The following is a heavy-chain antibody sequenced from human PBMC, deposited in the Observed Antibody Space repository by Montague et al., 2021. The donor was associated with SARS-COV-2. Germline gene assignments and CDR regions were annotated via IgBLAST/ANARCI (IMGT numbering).Heavy chain of an antibody. J-gene: IGHJ6*02. CDR2: IDNSGST. Sequence: SETLSLTCTVSGDSIRESHWSWIRQPPGKGLEWIGNIDNSGSTNYNPALESRVTLTVSASNNQFYLTLRSVTAADTAVYYCARLTGSRVYYYHYGLGVWGQGTTVTVSS. D-gene: IGHD1-20*01. CDR3: ARLTGSRVYYYHYGLGV. CDR1: GDSIRESH. V-gene: IGHV4-4*09.